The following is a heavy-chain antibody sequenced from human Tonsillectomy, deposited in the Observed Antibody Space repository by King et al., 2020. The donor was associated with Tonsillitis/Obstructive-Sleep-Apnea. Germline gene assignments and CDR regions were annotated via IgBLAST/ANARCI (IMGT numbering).Heavy chain of an antibody. CDR2: ISSNGGST. D-gene: IGHD1-26*01. V-gene: IGHV3-64*01. CDR1: GFTFSSYA. J-gene: IGHJ6*02. CDR3: AREYSGTYMFDGRDF. Sequence: LQLVQSGGGLVQPGGSLRLSCAASGFTFSSYAMHWVRQAPGKGLEYVSTISSNGGSTYYANSVKGRFTISRDNSKNTLYLQMGSLRAEDMAVYYCAREYSGTYMFDGRDFWGQGTPVPVSS.